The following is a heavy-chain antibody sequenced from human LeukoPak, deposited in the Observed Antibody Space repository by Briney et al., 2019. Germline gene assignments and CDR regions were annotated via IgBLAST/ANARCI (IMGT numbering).Heavy chain of an antibody. J-gene: IGHJ6*02. V-gene: IGHV1-46*01. CDR3: ARDLGSAAAMDYNMDV. CDR1: GYTFTNHY. Sequence: GSSVLVSCKASGYTFTNHYIHWVRQAPAQGLEWMGLINANGGNKDYAQKFQGRITLTRDMSTSTVYMDLSSLRIQDTAVYYCARDLGSAAAMDYNMDVWGQGTTVIVSS. D-gene: IGHD2-2*01. CDR2: INANGGNK.